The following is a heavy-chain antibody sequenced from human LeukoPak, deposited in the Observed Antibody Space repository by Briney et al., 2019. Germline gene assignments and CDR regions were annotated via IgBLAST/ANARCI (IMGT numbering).Heavy chain of an antibody. CDR2: ISAYNGNT. V-gene: IGHV1-18*01. D-gene: IGHD3-3*01. CDR3: ARVKRITIFGVVMHFDY. CDR1: GYTFTSYG. J-gene: IGHJ4*02. Sequence: ASVKVSCKASGYTFTSYGISWVRQAPGRGLEWMGWISAYNGNTNYAQKLQGRVTMTTDTSTSTAYMELRSLRSDDTAVYYCARVKRITIFGVVMHFDYWGQGTLVTVSS.